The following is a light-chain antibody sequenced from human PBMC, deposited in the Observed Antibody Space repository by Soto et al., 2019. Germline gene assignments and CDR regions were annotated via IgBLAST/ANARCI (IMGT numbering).Light chain of an antibody. CDR2: SNN. J-gene: IGLJ3*02. Sequence: QSVLTQPPSASGTPGQRVTISCSGSRSNIGSNTVNWYQQLPGTAPKLLMYSNNQRPSGVPDRFSGSKSGTSASLVISGLQSEDEADYYCAAWDDSLNGGVFGGGTKLTVL. V-gene: IGLV1-44*01. CDR1: RSNIGSNT. CDR3: AAWDDSLNGGV.